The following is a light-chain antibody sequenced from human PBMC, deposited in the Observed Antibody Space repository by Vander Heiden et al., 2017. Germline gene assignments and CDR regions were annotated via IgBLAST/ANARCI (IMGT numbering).Light chain of an antibody. V-gene: IGKV1-5*03. CDR2: KAS. CDR1: QSISTD. Sequence: DIQMTQSPSTLSASVGDRVTITCRASQSISTDLAWYQRTPGTATKLLIYKASTLESGVPSRFSGSGSGTEFTLTISSLQPDDFATYYCQQYNTYWTSGQGTKVEIK. J-gene: IGKJ1*01. CDR3: QQYNTYWT.